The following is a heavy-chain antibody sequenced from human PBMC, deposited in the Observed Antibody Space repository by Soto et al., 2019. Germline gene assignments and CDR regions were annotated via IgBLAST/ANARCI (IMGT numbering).Heavy chain of an antibody. J-gene: IGHJ3*02. Sequence: GGSLRLSCAASGFTFSSYWMSWVRQAPGKGLEWVANIKQDGSEKYYVDSVKGRFSISRDNARNSLYLQMNSLRAEDTAVYYCARRGTGGSGSYYPIDAFDIWGQGTMVTVSS. CDR1: GFTFSSYW. V-gene: IGHV3-7*01. CDR2: IKQDGSEK. D-gene: IGHD3-10*01. CDR3: ARRGTGGSGSYYPIDAFDI.